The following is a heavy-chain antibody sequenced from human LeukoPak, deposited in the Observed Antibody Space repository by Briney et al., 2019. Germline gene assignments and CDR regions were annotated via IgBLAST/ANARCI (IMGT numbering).Heavy chain of an antibody. Sequence: PGGSLRLSCAASGFTFDDYAMHWVRQAPGKGLEWVSGISWNSGSIGYADSVKGRFTISRDNAKNSLYLQMNSLRAEDTALYYCAKDLRFFEWSTGFDPGGQGTLVTVSS. J-gene: IGHJ5*02. CDR1: GFTFDDYA. CDR2: ISWNSGSI. CDR3: AKDLRFFEWSTGFDP. D-gene: IGHD3-3*01. V-gene: IGHV3-9*01.